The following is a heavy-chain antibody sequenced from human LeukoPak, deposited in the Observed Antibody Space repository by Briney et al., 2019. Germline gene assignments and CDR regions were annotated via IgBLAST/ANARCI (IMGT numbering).Heavy chain of an antibody. V-gene: IGHV4-31*03. CDR2: IYYSGST. J-gene: IGHJ4*02. D-gene: IGHD3-10*01. CDR3: ARAGAALLFDY. CDR1: GGSISSGGYY. Sequence: SETLSLTCTVSGGSISSGGYYWSWIRQHPGKGLEWIGYIYYSGSTYYNPSLKSRVTISVDTSKSQFSLKLSSVTAADTAVYYCARAGAALLFDYWGQGTLVTVSS.